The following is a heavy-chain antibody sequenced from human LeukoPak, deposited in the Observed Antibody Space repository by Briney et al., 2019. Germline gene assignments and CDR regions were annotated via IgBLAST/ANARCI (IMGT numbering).Heavy chain of an antibody. CDR3: AKDLGVAVAGRGYYYYGMDV. CDR1: GFTFSSYG. CDR2: ISYDGSNK. V-gene: IGHV3-30*18. J-gene: IGHJ6*02. D-gene: IGHD6-19*01. Sequence: GRSLRLSCAASGFTFSSYGMHWVRQAPGKGLEWVAVISYDGSNKYYADSVKGRFTISRDNSKNTLYLQMNSLRAEDTAVYYCAKDLGVAVAGRGYYYYGMDVWGQGTTVTVSS.